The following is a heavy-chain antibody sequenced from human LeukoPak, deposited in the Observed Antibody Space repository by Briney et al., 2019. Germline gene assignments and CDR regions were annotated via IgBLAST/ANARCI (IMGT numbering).Heavy chain of an antibody. CDR3: TTEMGRQNDYGDYIGYFDY. Sequence: PGGSLRLSCAASGFTFSDYYMNWIRQAPGKGLEWVSHSSSSGSTIYYADSVKGRFTISRDNAKNSLYLQMNSLKTEDTAVYYCTTEMGRQNDYGDYIGYFDYWGQGSLVTVSS. CDR1: GFTFSDYY. CDR2: SSSSGSTI. J-gene: IGHJ4*02. D-gene: IGHD4-17*01. V-gene: IGHV3-11*01.